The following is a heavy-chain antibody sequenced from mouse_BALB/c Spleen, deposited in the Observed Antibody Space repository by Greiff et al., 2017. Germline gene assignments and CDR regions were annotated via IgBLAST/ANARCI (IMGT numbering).Heavy chain of an antibody. CDR1: GFTFSSYA. Sequence: EVQLVESGGGLVKPGGSLKLSCAASGFTFSSYAMSWVRQTPEKRLEWVATISSGGSYTYYPDSVKGRFTISRDNAKNTLYLQMSSLRSEDTAMYYCAREGLLGTARASFDYWGQGTTLTVSS. J-gene: IGHJ2*01. CDR2: ISSGGSYT. D-gene: IGHD3-2*01. CDR3: AREGLLGTARASFDY. V-gene: IGHV5-9-3*01.